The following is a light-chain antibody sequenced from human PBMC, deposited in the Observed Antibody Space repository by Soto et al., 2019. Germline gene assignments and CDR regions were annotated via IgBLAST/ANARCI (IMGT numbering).Light chain of an antibody. Sequence: QSALTQPRSVSGSPGQSVTISCTGTSSDVGAYNYVSWYQHHPGKAPKVMIYDVSERPSGVPDRFSGSKSDNKASLTISGLQAEDEADYYCCSYAGSYSWVFGEGTKLTVL. J-gene: IGLJ3*02. V-gene: IGLV2-11*01. CDR2: DVS. CDR3: CSYAGSYSWV. CDR1: SSDVGAYNY.